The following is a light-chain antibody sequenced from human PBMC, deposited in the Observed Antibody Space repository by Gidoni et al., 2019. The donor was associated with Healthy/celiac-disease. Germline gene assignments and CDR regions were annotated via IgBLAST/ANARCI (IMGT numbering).Light chain of an antibody. J-gene: IGKJ1*01. V-gene: IGKV3D-20*01. Sequence: DIVLTQSPATLSLSPGERATLSCGARQSVSSSYLAWYQQKPGLAPRLLIYDASSRATGIPDRFSGSGSGTDFTLTISRLEPEDFAVYYCQQYGSSPSWTFGQGTKVEIK. CDR2: DAS. CDR1: QSVSSSY. CDR3: QQYGSSPSWT.